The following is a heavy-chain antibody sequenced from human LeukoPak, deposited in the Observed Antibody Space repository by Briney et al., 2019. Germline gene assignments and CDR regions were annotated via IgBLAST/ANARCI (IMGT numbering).Heavy chain of an antibody. CDR1: GFTFSLYT. J-gene: IGHJ4*02. V-gene: IGHV3-64*01. D-gene: IGHD2-21*01. CDR3: ARDAAYVTFDY. Sequence: PGGSLRLFCAASGFTFSLYTMHWVRQAPGKGLECVSVISGDGDNTYYANSVKGRFTISRDNSKNTLYLEMGSLRVEDRAVYYCARDAAYVTFDYWGQGTLVTVSS. CDR2: ISGDGDNT.